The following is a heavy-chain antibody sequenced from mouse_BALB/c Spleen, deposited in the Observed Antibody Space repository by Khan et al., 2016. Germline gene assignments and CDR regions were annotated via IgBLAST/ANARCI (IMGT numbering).Heavy chain of an antibody. CDR3: ASGGDYGGFAY. Sequence: QIQLVQSGPELKKPGETVKISCKASGYTFTKYGMNWVKQAPGKGLKWMGWINTYTGEPTYADDFKGRFAFSLETSASTAYLQINNLKNEDTATYFCASGGDYGGFAYWGQGTLVTVSA. D-gene: IGHD2-13*01. J-gene: IGHJ3*01. CDR2: INTYTGEP. CDR1: GYTFTKYG. V-gene: IGHV9-3-1*01.